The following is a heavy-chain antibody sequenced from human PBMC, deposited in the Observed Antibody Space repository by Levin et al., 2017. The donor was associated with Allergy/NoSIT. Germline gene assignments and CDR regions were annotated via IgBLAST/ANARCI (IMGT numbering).Heavy chain of an antibody. CDR3: AKILSYYDSSGSHGWFDP. CDR2: ISGSGGST. J-gene: IGHJ5*02. CDR1: GFTFSSYA. D-gene: IGHD3-22*01. Sequence: GESLKISCAASGFTFSSYAMSWVRQAPGKGLEWVSAISGSGGSTYYADSVKGRFTISRDNSKNTLYLQMNSLRAEDTAVYYCAKILSYYDSSGSHGWFDPWGQGTLVTVSS. V-gene: IGHV3-23*01.